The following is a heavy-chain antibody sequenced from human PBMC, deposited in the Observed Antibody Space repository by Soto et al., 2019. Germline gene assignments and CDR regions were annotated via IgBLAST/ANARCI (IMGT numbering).Heavy chain of an antibody. J-gene: IGHJ6*02. CDR3: AKDRGRMTTCFRS. Sequence: EQQLLESGGGLVQPGGSLRLSCAASGFTFSSYAMSWVRQAPGKGLEWVSAISGSGGSTYYADSVKGRFTISRDNSKNTLYLQMNSLRAEDTAVYYCAKDRGRMTTCFRSWGQGTTVTVSS. D-gene: IGHD4-17*01. V-gene: IGHV3-23*01. CDR1: GFTFSSYA. CDR2: ISGSGGST.